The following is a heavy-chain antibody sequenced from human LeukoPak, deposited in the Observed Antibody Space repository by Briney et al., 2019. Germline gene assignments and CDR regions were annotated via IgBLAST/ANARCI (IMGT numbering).Heavy chain of an antibody. CDR3: ASTRRAAVAGRFDS. J-gene: IGHJ4*02. Sequence: SETLSLTCNVSGASMSSNYWSWIRQPPGKGLEWIGYIYHSGNTNYSPSLESRVTMSVDESKNQFSLRVHLVSAADTAVYYCASTRRAAVAGRFDSWGQGTLVTVSS. CDR2: IYHSGNT. D-gene: IGHD6-19*01. CDR1: GASMSSNY. V-gene: IGHV4-4*09.